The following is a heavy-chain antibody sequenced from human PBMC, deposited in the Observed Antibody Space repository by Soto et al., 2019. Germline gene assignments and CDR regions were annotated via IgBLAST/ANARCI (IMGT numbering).Heavy chain of an antibody. D-gene: IGHD2-21*01. Sequence: GGSLRLSCAASGFTFSSYAMIWVRQAPGKGLEWVSVNSGSGGSTSYADSVKGRFTISRDNSKNTLYLQMNNLRAEDTAVYYCAKDYGGDPLDYWGQGTLVTVSS. J-gene: IGHJ4*02. CDR2: NSGSGGST. CDR3: AKDYGGDPLDY. V-gene: IGHV3-23*01. CDR1: GFTFSSYA.